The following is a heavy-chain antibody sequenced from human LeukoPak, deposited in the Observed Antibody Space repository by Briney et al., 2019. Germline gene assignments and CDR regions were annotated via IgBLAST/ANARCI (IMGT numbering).Heavy chain of an antibody. D-gene: IGHD1-26*01. CDR3: ATGATRSRYYYYGMDV. V-gene: IGHV1-69*13. CDR1: GGTFSSYA. J-gene: IGHJ6*02. CDR2: IIPIFGTA. Sequence: GASVKVSCKASGGTFSSYAISWVRQAPGQGLEWMGGIIPIFGTASYAQKFQGRVTITADESTSTAYMELSSLRSEDTAVYYCATGATRSRYYYYGMDVWGQGTTVTVSS.